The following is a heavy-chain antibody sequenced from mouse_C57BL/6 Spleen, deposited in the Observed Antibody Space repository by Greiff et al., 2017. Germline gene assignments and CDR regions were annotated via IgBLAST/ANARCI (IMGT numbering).Heavy chain of an antibody. V-gene: IGHV1-85*01. CDR1: GYTFTSYD. D-gene: IGHD1-1*01. J-gene: IGHJ4*01. CDR3: ARMGLIGSSYEGYAMDY. Sequence: VQLQESGPELVKPGASVTLSCKASGYTFTSYDINWVKQRPGQGLEWIGWIYPRDGSTKYNEKFKGKATLTVDTSSSTAYMELHSLSSEDSAVYCRARMGLIGSSYEGYAMDYWGQGTSVTGSS. CDR2: IYPRDGST.